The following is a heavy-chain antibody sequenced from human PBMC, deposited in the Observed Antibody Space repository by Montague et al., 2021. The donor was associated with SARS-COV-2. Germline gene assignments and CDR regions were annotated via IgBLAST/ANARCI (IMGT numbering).Heavy chain of an antibody. CDR1: GGSVSSGSYY. V-gene: IGHV4-61*01. Sequence: SETLSLTCIVSGGSVSSGSYYWSWIRQPPGKGLEWIGYIYYSGSTNYNPSLKSRVTISVDTSKNQFSLKLSSVTAADTAVYSCARDPCRITIFGVVTRYGMDVWGQGTTVTVPS. CDR2: IYYSGST. J-gene: IGHJ6*02. CDR3: ARDPCRITIFGVVTRYGMDV. D-gene: IGHD3-3*01.